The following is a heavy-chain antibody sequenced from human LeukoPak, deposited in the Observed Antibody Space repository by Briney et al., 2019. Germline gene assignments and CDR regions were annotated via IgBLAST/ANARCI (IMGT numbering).Heavy chain of an antibody. V-gene: IGHV3-23*01. CDR3: TKDEPGSSWFN. J-gene: IGHJ4*02. CDR2: IVGSGP. Sequence: SLRPSCAASGLTSTVYPMGWVRHAPGGGLELVSAIVGSGPHPADTVTGRFTISRDNATSTLYLQINSLRAEDTAVYYCTKDEPGSSWFNWGQGTLVTVSS. D-gene: IGHD6-13*01. CDR1: GLTSTVYP.